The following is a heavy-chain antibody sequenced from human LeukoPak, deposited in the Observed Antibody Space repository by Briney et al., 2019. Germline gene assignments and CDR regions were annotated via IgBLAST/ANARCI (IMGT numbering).Heavy chain of an antibody. V-gene: IGHV3-21*01. Sequence: GGSLRLSCAASGFTFSSYSMNWVRQAPGKGLEWVSSISSSSSYIYYADSVKGRFTISRDNAKNSLYLQMNSLRAEDTAVYYCARMWVGAGKPFYFDYWGQGTLVTGSS. CDR1: GFTFSSYS. D-gene: IGHD2-15*01. CDR2: ISSSSSYI. J-gene: IGHJ4*02. CDR3: ARMWVGAGKPFYFDY.